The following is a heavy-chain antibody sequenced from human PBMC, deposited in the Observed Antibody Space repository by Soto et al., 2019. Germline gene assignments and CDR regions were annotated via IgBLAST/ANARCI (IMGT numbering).Heavy chain of an antibody. Sequence: QVQLQQWGAGLLKPSETLSLTCAVYGGSFSGYYWSWIRQPPGKGLEWIGEINHSGSTNYNPSLKRRVTISVHTSKLEFSLKLSSVTGEDTAVYYCARCRWVRFLEWLLSAPRYGMDVWGQGTTVTVSS. CDR2: INHSGST. CDR3: ARCRWVRFLEWLLSAPRYGMDV. D-gene: IGHD3-3*01. J-gene: IGHJ6*02. V-gene: IGHV4-34*01. CDR1: GGSFSGYY.